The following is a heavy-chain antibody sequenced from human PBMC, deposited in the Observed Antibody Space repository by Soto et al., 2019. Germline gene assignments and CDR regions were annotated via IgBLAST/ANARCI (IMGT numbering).Heavy chain of an antibody. CDR1: GFTFSSYA. Sequence: GGSLRLSCAASGFTFSSYAMSWVRQAPGKGLEWVSAISGSDGSTYYADSVKGRFTISRDNSKNTLYLQMNSLRAEDTAVYYCAKGKRYCSGGSCYSITGYYYYMDVWGKGTTVTVSS. CDR2: ISGSDGST. CDR3: AKGKRYCSGGSCYSITGYYYYMDV. J-gene: IGHJ6*03. V-gene: IGHV3-23*01. D-gene: IGHD2-15*01.